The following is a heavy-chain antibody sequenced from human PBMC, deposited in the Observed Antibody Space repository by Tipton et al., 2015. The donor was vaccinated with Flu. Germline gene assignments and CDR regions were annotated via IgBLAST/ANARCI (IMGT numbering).Heavy chain of an antibody. Sequence: TLSLTCTVSGYSISSGYYWGWIRQPPGKGLEWIGSIYHSGSTYYNPSLKSRVTISVDTSKNQFSLKLSSVTAADTAVYYCARKWLSAFDIWGQGTMVTVSS. CDR2: IYHSGST. V-gene: IGHV4-38-2*02. CDR1: GYSISSGYY. CDR3: ARKWLSAFDI. D-gene: IGHD3-22*01. J-gene: IGHJ3*02.